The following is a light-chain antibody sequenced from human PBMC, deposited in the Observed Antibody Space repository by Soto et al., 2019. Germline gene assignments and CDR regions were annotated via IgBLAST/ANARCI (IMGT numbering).Light chain of an antibody. J-gene: IGLJ2*01. CDR3: AAWDDSPARRVV. CDR2: SND. V-gene: IGLV1-44*01. CDR1: SSNIGSNT. Sequence: QSVLTQPPSASGTPGQRVTISCSGSSSNIGSNTVNWYQQLPGTAPKLLIYSNDQRPPGVPDRFSGSKSGTSASLAISGLQSEDEAEYYCAAWDDSPARRVVFGGGTKLTVL.